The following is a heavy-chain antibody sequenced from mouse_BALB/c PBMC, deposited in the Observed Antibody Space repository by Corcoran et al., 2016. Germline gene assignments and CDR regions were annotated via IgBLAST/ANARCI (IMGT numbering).Heavy chain of an antibody. V-gene: IGHV8-12*01. J-gene: IGHJ4*01. D-gene: IGHD2-14*01. CDR1: GFSLSTSGMG. CDR2: IYWDDDK. Sequence: QVTLKESGPGILQPSQTLSLTCSFSGFSLSTSGMGVSWIRQPSGKGLEWLAHIYWDDDKRYNPSLKSRLTISKDTSRNQVFLKITSVDTADTATYYCARRGGGRYQRAMDYWGQGTSVTVSS. CDR3: ARRGGGRYQRAMDY.